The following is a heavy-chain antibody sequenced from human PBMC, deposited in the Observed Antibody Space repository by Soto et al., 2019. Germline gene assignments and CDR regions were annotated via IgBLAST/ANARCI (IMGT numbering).Heavy chain of an antibody. J-gene: IGHJ6*01. V-gene: IGHV1-46*01. CDR1: GYTFTSYY. D-gene: IGHD2-2*01. CDR2: INPSGGGT. Sequence: ASVKVSCKASGYTFTSYYMHWVRQAPGQGLEWMGMINPSGGGTTYAQKFQGRVTMTRDTSTSTVYMELSSLRSEDTAVYYCARDYCSSTSCEGGVWGQGTTDTGSA. CDR3: ARDYCSSTSCEGGV.